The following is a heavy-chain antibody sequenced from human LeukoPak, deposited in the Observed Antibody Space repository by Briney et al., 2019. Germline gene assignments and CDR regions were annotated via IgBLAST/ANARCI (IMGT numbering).Heavy chain of an antibody. CDR1: GGSISSYY. D-gene: IGHD3-16*01. CDR2: IYYSGST. Sequence: SETLSLTCTVSGGSISSYYWIWIRQPPGKGLEWIGYIYYSGSTNYNPSLKSRVTISVDTSKNQFSLKLSSVTAADTAVYYCASSSMISHWFDPWGQGTLVTVSS. CDR3: ASSSMISHWFDP. J-gene: IGHJ5*02. V-gene: IGHV4-59*01.